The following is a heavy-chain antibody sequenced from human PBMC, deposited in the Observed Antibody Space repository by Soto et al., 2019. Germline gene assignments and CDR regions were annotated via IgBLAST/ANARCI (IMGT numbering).Heavy chain of an antibody. D-gene: IGHD3-16*01. J-gene: IGHJ5*02. CDR1: GDSVSGDYY. Sequence: SETLSLTCSISGDSVSGDYYWGWIRQPPGKGLEWIGVVFHTGSTHYSPSLKSRVSISLDTSKKLFSLRLTSVTAADAAVYYCARQLQYAYDSWGPGILVTVSS. CDR3: ARQLQYAYDS. V-gene: IGHV4-38-2*01. CDR2: VFHTGST.